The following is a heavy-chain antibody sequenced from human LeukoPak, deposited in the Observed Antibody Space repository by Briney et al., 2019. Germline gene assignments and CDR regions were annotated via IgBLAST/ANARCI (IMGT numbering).Heavy chain of an antibody. CDR3: ATARFTMVRGDEFDY. J-gene: IGHJ4*02. CDR2: FDPEDGET. V-gene: IGHV1-24*01. D-gene: IGHD3-10*01. Sequence: ASVKVSCKVSGYTLTELSMHWLRQAPGKGLAWMGGFDPEDGETIYAQKFQGRVTMTEDTSTDTAYMELSSLRSEDTAVYYCATARFTMVRGDEFDYWGQGTLVTVSS. CDR1: GYTLTELS.